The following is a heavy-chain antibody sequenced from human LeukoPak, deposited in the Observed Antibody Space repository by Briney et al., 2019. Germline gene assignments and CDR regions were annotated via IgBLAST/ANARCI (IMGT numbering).Heavy chain of an antibody. CDR2: ISSSSSTI. CDR1: GFTFSSYS. J-gene: IGHJ4*02. CDR3: AGDSGSYPHYYFDY. V-gene: IGHV3-48*02. D-gene: IGHD1-26*01. Sequence: GGSLGLSCAASGFTFSSYSMNWVRQAPGKGLEWGSYISSSSSTIYYADSVKGRFTISRDNAKNSLYLQMNSLRDEDTAVYYCAGDSGSYPHYYFDYWGQGTLVTVSS.